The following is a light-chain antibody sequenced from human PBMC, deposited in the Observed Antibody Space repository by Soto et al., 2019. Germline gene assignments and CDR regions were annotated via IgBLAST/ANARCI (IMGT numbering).Light chain of an antibody. Sequence: DIQLTQSPSTLSASVGDRFTITCRASQTISSWLAWYQQKPGKAPTLLIYKASTLRSGGPSRCSGSGSGTEFTLTISSLQPDDFATDYYQHYNSYSEAFGQGTKVDIK. CDR2: KAS. CDR1: QTISSW. CDR3: QHYNSYSEA. J-gene: IGKJ1*01. V-gene: IGKV1-5*03.